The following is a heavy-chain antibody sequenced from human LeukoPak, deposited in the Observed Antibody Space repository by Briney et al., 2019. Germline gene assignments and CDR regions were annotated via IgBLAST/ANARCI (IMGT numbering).Heavy chain of an antibody. D-gene: IGHD2-15*01. Sequence: GGSLRLSCAASGVTFSSYCMNGGRQAPGKGVEGGSSISMSRDYTYYADSVRGGVTISRDKAKKTLYMQMNRVRAEETGGYYCARYLSAGVVVAAATDYWGQGTLVTVSS. CDR1: GVTFSSYC. CDR3: ARYLSAGVVVAAATDY. CDR2: ISMSRDYT. V-gene: IGHV3-21*04. J-gene: IGHJ4*02.